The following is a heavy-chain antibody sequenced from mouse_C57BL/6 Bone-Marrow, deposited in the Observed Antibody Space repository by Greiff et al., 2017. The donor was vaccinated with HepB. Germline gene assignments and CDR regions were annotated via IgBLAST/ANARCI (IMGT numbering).Heavy chain of an antibody. CDR3: VRRTYYGSSYYYWYFDF. Sequence: EVQLVESGGGLVQPKGSLKLSCAASGFSFNTYAMNWVRQAPGKGLEWVARIRSKSNNYAKYYADSVKDRFTISRDDSESMLYLQMNNLKTEDTAMYYCVRRTYYGSSYYYWYFDFWGTGTTVTVSS. CDR1: GFSFNTYA. V-gene: IGHV10-1*01. D-gene: IGHD1-1*01. CDR2: IRSKSNNYAK. J-gene: IGHJ1*03.